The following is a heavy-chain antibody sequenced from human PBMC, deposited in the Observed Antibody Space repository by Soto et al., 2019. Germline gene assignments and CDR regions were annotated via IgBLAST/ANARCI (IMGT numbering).Heavy chain of an antibody. CDR2: IYNSVNT. V-gene: IGHV4-30-4*01. J-gene: IGHJ4*02. D-gene: IGHD3-10*01. CDR1: GDSISNGYYT. CDR3: ARGPSGDKVDY. Sequence: QVQLQESGPGLVEPSQTLSLTCTVSGDSISNGYYTWSWIRQPPGKDLEWIGHIYNSVNTYSNPSLKSRVTISADTSKNQFSLKLSSLTAADTAVYYWARGPSGDKVDYGGQGTLVTVSS.